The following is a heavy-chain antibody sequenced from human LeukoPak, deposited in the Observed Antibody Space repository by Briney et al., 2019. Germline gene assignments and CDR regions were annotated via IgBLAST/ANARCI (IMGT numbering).Heavy chain of an antibody. V-gene: IGHV3-7*01. J-gene: IGHJ4*02. CDR1: GFSFSDYN. CDR2: IKQDGREI. Sequence: GGSLRLSCAASGFSFSDYNMHWVRQAPGKGLEWVANIKQDGREIYYVDSVKGRFTISRDNAKNSLYLQMNSLRAEDTAVYYCARDKQVGATYFDYWGQGTLVTVSS. CDR3: ARDKQVGATYFDY. D-gene: IGHD1-26*01.